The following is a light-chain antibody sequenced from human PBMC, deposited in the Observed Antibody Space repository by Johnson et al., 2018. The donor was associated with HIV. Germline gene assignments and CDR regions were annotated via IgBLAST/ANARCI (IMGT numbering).Light chain of an antibody. CDR2: RNN. CDR3: AAWDDSLNSFYV. CDR1: SSNIGSNT. Sequence: QSVLTQPPSASGTPGQRVTISCSGSSSNIGSNTVNWYQQLPGTAPKLLIYRNNQRPSGVPDRFSGSKSGTSASLTISWLQAEDEADYYCAAWDDSLNSFYVFGTGTKVTVL. V-gene: IGLV1-44*01. J-gene: IGLJ1*01.